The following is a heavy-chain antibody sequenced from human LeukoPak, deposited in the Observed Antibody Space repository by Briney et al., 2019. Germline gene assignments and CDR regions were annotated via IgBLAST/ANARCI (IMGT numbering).Heavy chain of an antibody. V-gene: IGHV3-23*01. J-gene: IGHJ4*02. CDR1: GFTFSSYA. CDR2: ISGSGGNT. Sequence: GGSLRLSCAASGFTFSSYAMSWVRQAPGKGLEWVSGISGSGGNTYYADSVKGRFTISRDNAKNTLYLQMNSLRDEDTAVYYCARGSAVDYWGQGTLVTVSS. CDR3: ARGSAVDY.